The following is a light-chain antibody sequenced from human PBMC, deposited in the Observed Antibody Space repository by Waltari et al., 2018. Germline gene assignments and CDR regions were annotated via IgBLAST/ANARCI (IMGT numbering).Light chain of an antibody. CDR1: QGIGNY. V-gene: IGKV1-9*01. J-gene: IGKJ5*01. CDR3: QQRNSYPIT. Sequence: DIQLIQSPSFLSASVGDRVTITCRSSQGIGNYLAWYQQKAGKAPKLLIHTASTLQGGVPSRFSGSGSGTEFTLTISSLQPEDFATYYCQQRNSYPITFGQGTRLEIK. CDR2: TAS.